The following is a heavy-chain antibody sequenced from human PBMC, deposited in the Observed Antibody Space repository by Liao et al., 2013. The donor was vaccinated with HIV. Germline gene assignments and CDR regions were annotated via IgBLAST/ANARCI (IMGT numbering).Heavy chain of an antibody. J-gene: IGHJ6*03. V-gene: IGHV4-30-4*08. Sequence: QVHLEASGPVLVKPSQTLSLTCSVSGGSINSAEHFWTWIRQPPGKGLEWIGYIYYSGTTNYNSSLKSRLTISQDTSKNRFSLRLTSVTAADTAVYFCARVSNWNNYYFYIDVWGKGTTVIVSS. CDR2: IYYSGTT. D-gene: IGHD1/OR15-1a*01. CDR1: GGSINSAEHF. CDR3: ARVSNWNNYYFYIDV.